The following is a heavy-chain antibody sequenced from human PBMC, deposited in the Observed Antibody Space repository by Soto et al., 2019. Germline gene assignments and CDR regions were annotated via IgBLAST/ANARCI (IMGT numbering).Heavy chain of an antibody. CDR1: GVSFNSYD. CDR3: AKISTNYDFWSGYSSSLDFDY. V-gene: IGHV3-30*18. CDR2: ISYDGSNT. Sequence: LRLSCAASGVSFNSYDMHWVRQAPGKGPEWVAIISYDGSNTYYSDSVRGRFTISRDNSKDTLYLQMHSLRAEDTAVYYCAKISTNYDFWSGYSSSLDFDYWGQGTLVTVSS. J-gene: IGHJ4*02. D-gene: IGHD3-3*01.